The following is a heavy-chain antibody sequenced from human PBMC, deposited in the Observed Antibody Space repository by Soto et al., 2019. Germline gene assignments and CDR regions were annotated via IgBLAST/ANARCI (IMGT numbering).Heavy chain of an antibody. CDR1: GYSIRSGYF. CDR2: IYHSGST. CDR3: ARVRYYYDSSGYYCYDAFDI. V-gene: IGHV4-38-2*01. J-gene: IGHJ3*02. Sequence: PSGTPSLTCAVSGYSIRSGYFWGWIRQPTGQGLEWIGSIYHSGSTYYNPPLKSRDTISVDTSKNQFSLKLSSVTAADTAVYYCARVRYYYDSSGYYCYDAFDIWGQGTMVT. D-gene: IGHD3-22*01.